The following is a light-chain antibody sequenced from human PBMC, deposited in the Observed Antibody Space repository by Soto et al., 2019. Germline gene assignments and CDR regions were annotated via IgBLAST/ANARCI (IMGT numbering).Light chain of an antibody. V-gene: IGKV1-39*01. CDR3: QQYNNWHLIT. J-gene: IGKJ5*01. CDR1: QSISSY. CDR2: AAS. Sequence: DIQMTQSPYSLSASVGDRFTITCRASQSISSYLNWYQQKPGKAPKLLIYAASSLQSGVPSRFSGSGSGTDFTLPISSLKTEDFAVYYCQQYNNWHLITFGHGTRLEIK.